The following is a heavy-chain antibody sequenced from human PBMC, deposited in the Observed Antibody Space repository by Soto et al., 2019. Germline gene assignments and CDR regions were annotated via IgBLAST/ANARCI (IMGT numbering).Heavy chain of an antibody. CDR2: MNPNSGNT. J-gene: IGHJ6*03. CDR3: ARGSNSILYYYYYMDV. Sequence: ASVKFSCKASGYTFTSYDINWVRQATVQGLEWMGWMNPNSGNTGYAQKFQGRVTMTRNTSISTAYMELSSLRSEDTAVYYCARGSNSILYYYYYMDVWGKGATVTVSS. V-gene: IGHV1-8*01. CDR1: GYTFTSYD. D-gene: IGHD4-4*01.